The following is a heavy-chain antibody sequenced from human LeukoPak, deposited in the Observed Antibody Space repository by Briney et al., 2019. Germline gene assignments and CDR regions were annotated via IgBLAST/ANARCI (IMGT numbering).Heavy chain of an antibody. CDR2: ISSSSSYI. D-gene: IGHD2-2*01. J-gene: IGHJ6*03. CDR1: GFTFSSYS. V-gene: IGHV3-21*01. Sequence: GGSLRLSCAASGFTFSSYSMNWVRQAPGKGLEWVSSISSSSSYIYYADSVKGRFTISRDNSQNTLYLQMNSLRAEDTAVYYCSKGLGSRDIVVVPDAMNYYYMDVWGKGTTVTVSS. CDR3: SKGLGSRDIVVVPDAMNYYYMDV.